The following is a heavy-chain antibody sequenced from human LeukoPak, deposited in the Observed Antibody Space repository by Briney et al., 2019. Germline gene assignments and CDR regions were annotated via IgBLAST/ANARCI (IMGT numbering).Heavy chain of an antibody. D-gene: IGHD3-22*01. V-gene: IGHV3-23*01. J-gene: IGHJ4*02. CDR3: ARMIVVVTDYFDY. Sequence: GGSLRLSCAASGFTFSTYAMNLVRQAPGKGLEWVSTISGSGGSTYYADSVKGRFTISRDNSKNTLYLQMNSLRAEDTAVYYCARMIVVVTDYFDYWGQGTLVTVSS. CDR1: GFTFSTYA. CDR2: ISGSGGST.